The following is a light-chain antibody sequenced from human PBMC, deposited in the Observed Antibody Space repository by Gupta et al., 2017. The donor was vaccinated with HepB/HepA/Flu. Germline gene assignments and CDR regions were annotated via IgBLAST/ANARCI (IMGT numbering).Light chain of an antibody. CDR3: SAYTSSSTWV. V-gene: IGLV2-14*03. CDR2: DVS. Sequence: QSALTQPASVSGSPGQSITISCTGTRSDVGGYNYVSWYQQNPGKAPKLMIYDVSNRPSGVSNRFSGSKSGNTASLTISGLQAEDGADYYCSAYTSSSTWVFGGGTKLTVL. CDR1: RSDVGGYNY. J-gene: IGLJ3*02.